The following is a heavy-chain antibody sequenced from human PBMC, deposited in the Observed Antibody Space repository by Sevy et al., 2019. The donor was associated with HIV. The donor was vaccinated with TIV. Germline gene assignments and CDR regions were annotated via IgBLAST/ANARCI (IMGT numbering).Heavy chain of an antibody. D-gene: IGHD4-17*01. J-gene: IGHJ5*01. CDR1: GFTFSSYA. CDR3: VRDQHDYAGNLRTCWFDS. V-gene: IGHV3-30-3*01. CDR2: ISYDGSNK. Sequence: GGSLRLSCAASGFTFSSYAMHWVRQAPGKGLEWVAVISYDGSNKYYADSVKGRFTISRDNSKNTLYLQVKSLRTEDTAVYCCVRDQHDYAGNLRTCWFDSWGQGTLVTVSS.